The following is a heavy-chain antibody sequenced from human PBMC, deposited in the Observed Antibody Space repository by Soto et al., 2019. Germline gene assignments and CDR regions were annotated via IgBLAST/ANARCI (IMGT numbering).Heavy chain of an antibody. CDR1: GFTFSSYA. CDR2: ISGSGGST. Sequence: PGGSLRLSCAASGFTFSSYAMSWVRQAPGKGLEWVSAISGSGGSTYYADSVKGRFTISRGNSKNTLYLQMNSLRAEDTAVYYCAKAPYDYYYGMDVWGQGTTVTVSS. V-gene: IGHV3-23*01. D-gene: IGHD3-22*01. J-gene: IGHJ6*02. CDR3: AKAPYDYYYGMDV.